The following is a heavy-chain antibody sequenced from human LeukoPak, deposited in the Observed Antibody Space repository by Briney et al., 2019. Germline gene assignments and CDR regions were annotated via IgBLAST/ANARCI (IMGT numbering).Heavy chain of an antibody. CDR3: AADGYSSPFDY. CDR1: GFIFSNYW. D-gene: IGHD5-24*01. CDR2: IKKDGSEK. J-gene: IGHJ4*02. V-gene: IGHV3-7*01. Sequence: GGSLRLSCAASGFIFSNYWMNWVRQTPGKGLEWVANIKKDGSEKYYVDSVRGRFTISRDNAKNSLYLQMNSLRAEDTAVYYCAADGYSSPFDYWGQGTLVTVSS.